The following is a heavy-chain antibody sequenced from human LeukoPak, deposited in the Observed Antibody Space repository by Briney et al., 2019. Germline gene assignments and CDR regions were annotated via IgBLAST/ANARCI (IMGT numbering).Heavy chain of an antibody. J-gene: IGHJ3*02. CDR2: IIPVLSRT. CDR1: GGTFSSYS. CDR3: ARAEQQLDPFDI. Sequence: SVKVSCKASGGTFSSYSMNWVRQAPGHGLEWMGGIIPVLSRTNYAQKFQGRVTITADTSTNTAYMELSSPTSEDTAVYFCARAEQQLDPFDIRGQGTLVTVSS. D-gene: IGHD6-13*01. V-gene: IGHV1-69*08.